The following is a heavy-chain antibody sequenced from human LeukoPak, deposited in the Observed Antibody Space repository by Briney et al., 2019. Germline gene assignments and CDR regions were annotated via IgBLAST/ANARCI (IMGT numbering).Heavy chain of an antibody. Sequence: PSETLSLTCTVSGGSISSSSYYWGWIRQPPGKGLEWIGTIYYSGSTYYNPSLKSRVPISVDTSKNQFSLKLSSVTAADMAVYYCARQGRDGRFANYWGQGTLVTVSS. J-gene: IGHJ4*02. CDR3: ARQGRDGRFANY. CDR2: IYYSGST. V-gene: IGHV4-39*01. CDR1: GGSISSSSYY. D-gene: IGHD5-24*01.